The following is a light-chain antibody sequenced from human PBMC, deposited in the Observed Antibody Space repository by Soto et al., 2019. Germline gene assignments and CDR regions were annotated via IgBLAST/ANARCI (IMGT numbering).Light chain of an antibody. Sequence: TQSPATLSVSPGERATLSYRASQSVNKHLAWYQHKPGQAPRLLIYDTSYRATGIPARFSGSGSGTDFTLTISSLEPEDFAVFYCQQYGRSITFGQGTRLEIK. CDR3: QQYGRSIT. CDR2: DTS. V-gene: IGKV3-11*01. CDR1: QSVNKH. J-gene: IGKJ5*01.